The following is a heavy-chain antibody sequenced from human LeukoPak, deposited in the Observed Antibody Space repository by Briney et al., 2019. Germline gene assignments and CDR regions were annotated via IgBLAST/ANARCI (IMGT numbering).Heavy chain of an antibody. CDR2: INHSGST. CDR1: GGSFSGYY. V-gene: IGHV4-34*01. CDR3: ARARYGSGSYYRANWFDP. D-gene: IGHD3-10*01. J-gene: IGHJ5*02. Sequence: SETLSLTCAVYGGSFSGYYWSWIRQPPGKGLEWIGEINHSGSTNYNPSLKSRVTISVDTSKNQFSLKLSSVTAADTAVYYCARARYGSGSYYRANWFDPWGQGTLVTVSS.